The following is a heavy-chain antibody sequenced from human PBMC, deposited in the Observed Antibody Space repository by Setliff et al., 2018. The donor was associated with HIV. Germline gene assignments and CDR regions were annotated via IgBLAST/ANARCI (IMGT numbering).Heavy chain of an antibody. D-gene: IGHD6-6*01. V-gene: IGHV3-53*01. CDR1: GFTVSDTH. CDR3: AMSTKSGRLNDFDI. CDR2: IYSDGRT. J-gene: IGHJ3*02. Sequence: PGGSLRLSCAASGFTVSDTHMTWVRQAPGKGLEWVSFIYSDGRTYYAESVKGRFTISRDDSKNTLYLQMHSLRVDDTAQYYCAMSTKSGRLNDFDIWGRGTAVTVSS.